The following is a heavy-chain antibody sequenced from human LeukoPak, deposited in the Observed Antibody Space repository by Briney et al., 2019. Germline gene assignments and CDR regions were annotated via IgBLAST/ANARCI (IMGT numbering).Heavy chain of an antibody. CDR3: ARDHGSSPYFFGMDV. J-gene: IGHJ6*02. D-gene: IGHD6-13*01. Sequence: SETVSLTCTVSGGSISSYYWSWIRQPPGKGLEWIGYIYYSGSTNIYYSGSTNYNPSLKSRVTISVDTSKNQFSLKLSSVTAADTAVYYCARDHGSSPYFFGMDVWGQGTTVTISS. CDR2: IYYSGSTNIYYSGST. V-gene: IGHV4-59*01. CDR1: GGSISSYY.